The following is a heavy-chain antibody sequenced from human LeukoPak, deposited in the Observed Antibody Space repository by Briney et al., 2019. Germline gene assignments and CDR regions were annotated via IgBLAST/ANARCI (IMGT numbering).Heavy chain of an antibody. CDR2: ISDSGGSI. V-gene: IGHV3-23*01. Sequence: GSLRLSCAASGFTFSSYGMSWVRQAPGKGLEWVSGISDSGGSIYYAQSVKGRFTISRDNSKNTLYLQMNSLRAEDTAVYYXXXDLXXXXXFDYWGQGTLVTVSS. CDR3: XXDLXXXXXFDY. J-gene: IGHJ4*02. CDR1: GFTFSSYG.